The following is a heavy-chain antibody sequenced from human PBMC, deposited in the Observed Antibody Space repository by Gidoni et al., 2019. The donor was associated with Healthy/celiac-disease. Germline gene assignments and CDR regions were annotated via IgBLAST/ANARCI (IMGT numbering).Heavy chain of an antibody. Sequence: QVPLVASGGGVVQPGRSLRLSCAASGFTFSSYGMHWVRQAPGKGLEWVAGIWYDGSNKYYADAVKGRFTISRDNSKNTLYLQMNSLRAEDTAVYYCARAAAGLDYWGQGTLVTVSS. CDR1: GFTFSSYG. V-gene: IGHV3-33*01. CDR2: IWYDGSNK. D-gene: IGHD6-13*01. CDR3: ARAAAGLDY. J-gene: IGHJ4*02.